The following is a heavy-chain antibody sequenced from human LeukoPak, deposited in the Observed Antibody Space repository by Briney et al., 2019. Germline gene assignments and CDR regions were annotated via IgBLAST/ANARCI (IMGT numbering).Heavy chain of an antibody. D-gene: IGHD2-21*02. CDR1: GYTFTSYA. CDR2: INTNTGNP. CDR3: ARVVGCGGDCYSGISDY. J-gene: IGHJ4*02. Sequence: ASVKVSCKASGYTFTSYAMNWVRQAPGQGLEWMGWINTNTGNPAYAQGFTGRFVFSLDTSVSTAYLQISSLKAEDTAVYYCARVVGCGGDCYSGISDYWGQGTLVTVSS. V-gene: IGHV7-4-1*02.